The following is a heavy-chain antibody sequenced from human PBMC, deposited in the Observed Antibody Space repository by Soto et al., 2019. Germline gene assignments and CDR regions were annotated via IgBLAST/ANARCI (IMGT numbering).Heavy chain of an antibody. J-gene: IGHJ4*02. CDR3: ARGPRTQLWFPNVY. CDR1: GYTFSDYY. V-gene: IGHV1-2*02. D-gene: IGHD5-18*01. CDR2: ISPQSGGT. Sequence: QVQLVQSGAEVQKPGTSVKVSCKASGYTFSDYYVHWLRQAPGQGLEWMGWISPQSGGTHFSPKFEGRVTLTTDTSISTAFMVLSRLTSDATAVYYCARGPRTQLWFPNVYWGQGTLVTVSS.